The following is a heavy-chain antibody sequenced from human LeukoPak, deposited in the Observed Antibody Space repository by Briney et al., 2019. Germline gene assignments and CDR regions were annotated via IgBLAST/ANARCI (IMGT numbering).Heavy chain of an antibody. CDR2: IGPNGAST. V-gene: IGHV3-64*05. D-gene: IGHD3-9*01. CDR1: GFIFSNHF. CDR3: VKDLTGTWSFDY. J-gene: IGHJ4*02. Sequence: PGGSLRLSCSTSGFIFSNHFMDWVRQAPGKGLEYVSSIGPNGASTLYADSVKDRFTISRDNSRNALYVQLTSLRLEDTALYYCVKDLTGTWSFDYWGQGTLVTVSS.